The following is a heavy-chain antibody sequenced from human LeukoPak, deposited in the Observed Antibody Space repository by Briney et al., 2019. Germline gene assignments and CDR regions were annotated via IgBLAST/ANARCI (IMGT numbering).Heavy chain of an antibody. CDR2: IYYSGST. D-gene: IGHD6-13*01. Sequence: SETLSLTCTVSGGSISSGGYYWSWIRQHPGKGLEWIGYIYYSGSTYYNPSLKSRVTISVDTSKNQFSLKLSSVTAADTAVYYFARDARIAAAGFSRGVDYWGQGTLVTVSS. J-gene: IGHJ4*02. CDR1: GGSISSGGYY. V-gene: IGHV4-31*03. CDR3: ARDARIAAAGFSRGVDY.